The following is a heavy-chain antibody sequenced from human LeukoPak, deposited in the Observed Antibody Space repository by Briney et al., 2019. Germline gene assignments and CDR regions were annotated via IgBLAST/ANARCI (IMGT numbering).Heavy chain of an antibody. V-gene: IGHV3-7*01. CDR3: ARSVDPGGSFDY. J-gene: IGHJ4*02. Sequence: GGSLRLSCAASGFTLSNYWMSWVRQAPGKGLEWMANIKQDGSEKYYVDSVKGRFTIFRDNAKSSLYLQMNSLRAEDTAVYYCARSVDPGGSFDYWGQGTLVTVSS. D-gene: IGHD2-8*02. CDR2: IKQDGSEK. CDR1: GFTLSNYW.